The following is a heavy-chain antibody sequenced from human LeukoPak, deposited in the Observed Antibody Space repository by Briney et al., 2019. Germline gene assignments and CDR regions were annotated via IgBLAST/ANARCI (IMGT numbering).Heavy chain of an antibody. Sequence: SVKVSCKASGGTFSSYAISWVRQAPGQGLEWMGGIIPIFGTANYAQKFQGRVTITADKSTSTAYMELSSLGSEDTAVYYCARVGMTTVTPYYYYGMDVWGQGTTVTVSS. V-gene: IGHV1-69*06. J-gene: IGHJ6*02. CDR2: IIPIFGTA. D-gene: IGHD4-11*01. CDR3: ARVGMTTVTPYYYYGMDV. CDR1: GGTFSSYA.